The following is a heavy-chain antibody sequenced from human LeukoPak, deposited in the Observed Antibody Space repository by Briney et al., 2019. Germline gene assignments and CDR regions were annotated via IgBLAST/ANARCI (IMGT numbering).Heavy chain of an antibody. J-gene: IGHJ4*02. Sequence: PGGSLRLSCAASGFAFSSYWMSWVRQAPGKGLEWVANIKQDGSEKYYVDSVKGRFTISRDNAKNSLYLQMNSLRAEDTAVYYCAREGERYYFDYWGQGTLVTVSS. CDR2: IKQDGSEK. V-gene: IGHV3-7*01. CDR1: GFAFSSYW. CDR3: AREGERYYFDY.